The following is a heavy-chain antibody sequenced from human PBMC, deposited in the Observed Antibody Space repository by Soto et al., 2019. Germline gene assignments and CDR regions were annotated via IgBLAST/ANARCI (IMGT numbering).Heavy chain of an antibody. CDR3: AIVQGDYDFWSGDVKFDP. CDR1: GGSFSGYY. V-gene: IGHV4-34*01. J-gene: IGHJ5*02. Sequence: SETLSLTCAVYGGSFSGYYWSWIRQPPGKGLEWIGEINHSGSTNYNPSLKSRVTISVDTSKNQFSLKLSSVTAADTAVYYCAIVQGDYDFWSGDVKFDPWGQGTLVTVS. CDR2: INHSGST. D-gene: IGHD3-3*01.